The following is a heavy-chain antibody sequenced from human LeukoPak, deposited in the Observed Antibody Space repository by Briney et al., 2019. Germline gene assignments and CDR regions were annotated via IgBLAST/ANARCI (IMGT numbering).Heavy chain of an antibody. J-gene: IGHJ6*03. CDR2: ISSSGSTI. CDR3: AREAGYCSSTSCSYYYYMDV. D-gene: IGHD2-2*03. CDR1: GFTFSDYY. V-gene: IGHV3-11*04. Sequence: GGSLRLSCAASGFTFSDYYMTSLRQAPARGLEWVSYISSSGSTIYYADSAKGRFTISKDSAKNSLFLQMNSLRAEDTAVYYCAREAGYCSSTSCSYYYYMDVWGKGTTVTVSS.